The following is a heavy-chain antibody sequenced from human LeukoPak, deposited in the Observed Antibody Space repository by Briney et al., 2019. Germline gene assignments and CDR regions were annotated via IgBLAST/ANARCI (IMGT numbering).Heavy chain of an antibody. CDR1: GFTFADYG. Sequence: AGGSVRPSYPPYGFTFADYGMSWVRQAPGKGLGWDSGISWIGGITSFEDSVKGRFTISRDNAKNSFYLQLNSLRAEDTALYHCARSAYCSGGSCLFDYWGQGTLVTVSS. D-gene: IGHD2-15*01. CDR2: ISWIGGIT. CDR3: ARSAYCSGGSCLFDY. J-gene: IGHJ4*02. V-gene: IGHV3-20*01.